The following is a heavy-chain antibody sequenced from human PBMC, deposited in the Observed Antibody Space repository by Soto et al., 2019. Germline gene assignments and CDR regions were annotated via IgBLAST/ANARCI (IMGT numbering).Heavy chain of an antibody. Sequence: ASVKVSCKVSGYNLTELSMHWVRQAPGKGLEWMGGFDPEDGETIYAQKFQGRVTMTEDTSTDTAYMELSSLRSEDTAVYYCATVATYYGSGRGWFDPWGQGTLVTVSS. CDR3: ATVATYYGSGRGWFDP. CDR1: GYNLTELS. CDR2: FDPEDGET. V-gene: IGHV1-24*01. J-gene: IGHJ5*02. D-gene: IGHD3-10*01.